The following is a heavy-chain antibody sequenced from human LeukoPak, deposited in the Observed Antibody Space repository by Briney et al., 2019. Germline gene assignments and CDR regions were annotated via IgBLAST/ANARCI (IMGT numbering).Heavy chain of an antibody. CDR3: ARGPRMTRTYYYYYGMDV. V-gene: IGHV4-34*01. CDR1: GGSFSGHY. J-gene: IGHJ6*02. CDR2: INHSGST. Sequence: SETLSLTCAVYGGSFSGHYWSWIRQPPGKGLEWIGEINHSGSTNYNPSLKSRVTISVDTSKNQFSLKLSSVTAADTAVYYCARGPRMTRTYYYYYGMDVWGQGTTVTVSS. D-gene: IGHD2-15*01.